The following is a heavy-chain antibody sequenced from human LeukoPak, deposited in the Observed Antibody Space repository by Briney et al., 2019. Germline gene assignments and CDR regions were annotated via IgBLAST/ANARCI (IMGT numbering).Heavy chain of an antibody. D-gene: IGHD1-26*01. Sequence: ASVKVSCKASGYTFTSYAISWVRQAPGQGLEWMGWISAYSGNTNYAQKVQGRVHMTTDTSTSTAYMELRSLRSDDTAVYYCARGAPSGSYDFDYWGQGTLVTVSS. CDR3: ARGAPSGSYDFDY. CDR1: GYTFTSYA. V-gene: IGHV1-18*01. CDR2: ISAYSGNT. J-gene: IGHJ4*02.